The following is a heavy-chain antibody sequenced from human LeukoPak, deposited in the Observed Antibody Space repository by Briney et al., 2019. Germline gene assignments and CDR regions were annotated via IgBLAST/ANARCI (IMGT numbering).Heavy chain of an antibody. D-gene: IGHD2-15*01. V-gene: IGHV3-66*01. J-gene: IGHJ4*02. Sequence: GGSLRLSCTASGFTFGDYALSWVRQAPGKGLEWVSIIYSGGSTNYADSVKGRFTISKDNSKNTVYLQMNSLRAEDTAVYYCARDCSGGTCHYFFDYWGQGTLVTVSS. CDR1: GFTFGDYA. CDR3: ARDCSGGTCHYFFDY. CDR2: IYSGGST.